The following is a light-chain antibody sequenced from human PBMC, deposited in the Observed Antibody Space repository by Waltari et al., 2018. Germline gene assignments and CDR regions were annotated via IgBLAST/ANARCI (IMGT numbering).Light chain of an antibody. J-gene: IGKJ4*01. V-gene: IGKV1-39*01. CDR3: EQSYNTLT. CDR1: QSIRTY. CDR2: AAS. Sequence: DIQMTQSPSSLSASVGDRVTIACRTSQSIRTYLNWYQQKPGKAPKLLIYAASTLQSGVSSRFSCSGSVRYFTLTISSLQPEDFATYYCEQSYNTLTFGGGTKVEIK.